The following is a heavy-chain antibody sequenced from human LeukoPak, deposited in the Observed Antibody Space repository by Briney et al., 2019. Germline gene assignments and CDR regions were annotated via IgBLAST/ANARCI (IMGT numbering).Heavy chain of an antibody. CDR1: GYSFSTYW. CDR2: IYPGDSDT. Sequence: GESLKISCKGSGYSFSTYWIGWVRQMPGKGLEWVGIIYPGDSDTRYSPSFRGQVTISADKSTSTAYLQWNSLKASDTAIYYCARREFCSGGSCYLGVDYFDYWGQGTLVTVSS. D-gene: IGHD2-15*01. J-gene: IGHJ4*02. CDR3: ARREFCSGGSCYLGVDYFDY. V-gene: IGHV5-51*01.